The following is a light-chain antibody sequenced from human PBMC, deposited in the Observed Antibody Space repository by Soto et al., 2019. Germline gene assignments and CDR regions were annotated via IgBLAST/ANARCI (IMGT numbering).Light chain of an antibody. CDR2: GAS. Sequence: DIQLTQSPSFLSASLGDRVTITCRASPGISTYLAWYQQKPGKAPKLLIYGASTLQSGVPSRFSGSGSGTEFTLTISSLQPEDFATYFCQHLNRYPLTLGGGTKVEIK. V-gene: IGKV1-9*01. CDR1: PGISTY. J-gene: IGKJ4*01. CDR3: QHLNRYPLT.